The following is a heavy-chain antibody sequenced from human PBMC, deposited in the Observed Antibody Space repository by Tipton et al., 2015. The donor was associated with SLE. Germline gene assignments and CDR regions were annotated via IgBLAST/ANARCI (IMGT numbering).Heavy chain of an antibody. V-gene: IGHV1-3*01. J-gene: IGHJ3*02. Sequence: QSGPEVKKPGASVKVSCKASGYTFTSYALHWVRQAPGQRLEWMAWINPGNGNTKFSEKFQGRVTITRDTSANTAYMELSSLRSKDTAIYYCVRVLSAAGRAFDSWGQGTMVTVSS. CDR1: GYTFTSYA. CDR3: VRVLSAAGRAFDS. D-gene: IGHD6-13*01. CDR2: INPGNGNT.